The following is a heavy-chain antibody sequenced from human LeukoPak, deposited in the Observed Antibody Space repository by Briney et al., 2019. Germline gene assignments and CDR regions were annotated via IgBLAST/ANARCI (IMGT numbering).Heavy chain of an antibody. CDR2: ISGSGGST. CDR3: AKDRSDMITFGGHI. D-gene: IGHD3-16*01. J-gene: IGHJ3*02. CDR1: GFTFSSYA. Sequence: AGSLRLSCAASGFTFSSYAMSWVRQAPAQGLELVSAISGSGGSTSYADSVKGRFTISRDTSTNTLYLQMNSLRAEDTAVYYCAKDRSDMITFGGHIWGQGTMVTVSS. V-gene: IGHV3-23*01.